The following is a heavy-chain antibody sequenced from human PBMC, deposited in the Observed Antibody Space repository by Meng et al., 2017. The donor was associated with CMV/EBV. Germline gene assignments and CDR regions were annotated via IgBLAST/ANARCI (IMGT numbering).Heavy chain of an antibody. CDR3: ARPRMGATYFDY. V-gene: IGHV1-18*01. CDR2: ISAYNGNT. D-gene: IGHD1-26*01. J-gene: IGHJ4*02. CDR1: GYTFTSYG. Sequence: ASVKVSCKASGYTFTSYGISWVRQAPGQGLEWMGWISAYNGNTNYAQKFQGRVTMTRNTSISTAYMELSSLRSEDTAVYYCARPRMGATYFDYWGQGTLVTVSS.